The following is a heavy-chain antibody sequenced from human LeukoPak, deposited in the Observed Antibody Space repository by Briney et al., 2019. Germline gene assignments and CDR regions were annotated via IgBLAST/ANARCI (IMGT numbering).Heavy chain of an antibody. Sequence: GGSLRLSCAASGFIVTSNYISWVRQAPGKGLEWVSVIYSGGRTDYAASVKGRFTISRDNSKNTLFLQMNSLSAEDTAVYYCARHSSGWYYNWFDPWGQGTLVTVSS. CDR2: IYSGGRT. CDR1: GFIVTSNY. J-gene: IGHJ5*02. CDR3: ARHSSGWYYNWFDP. V-gene: IGHV3-66*04. D-gene: IGHD6-19*01.